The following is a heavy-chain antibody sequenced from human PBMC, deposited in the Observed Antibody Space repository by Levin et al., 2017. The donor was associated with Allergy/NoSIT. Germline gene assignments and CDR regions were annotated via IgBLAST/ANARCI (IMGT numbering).Heavy chain of an antibody. V-gene: IGHV4-39*01. Sequence: SETLSLTCTVSGGSINSSSYYWGWIRQPPGEGLEWIGSIYYIGHTYHNPSLKSRVTISVDTSKNQFSLKLTSVTAADTAMYFCARHFVAVGYFDLWGRGTPVTVSS. D-gene: IGHD2-21*01. J-gene: IGHJ2*01. CDR3: ARHFVAVGYFDL. CDR1: GGSINSSSYY. CDR2: IYYIGHT.